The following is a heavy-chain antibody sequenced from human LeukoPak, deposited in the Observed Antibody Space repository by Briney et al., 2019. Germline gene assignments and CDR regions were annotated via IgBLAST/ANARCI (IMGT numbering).Heavy chain of an antibody. CDR1: GGTFSSYA. V-gene: IGHV1-69*05. D-gene: IGHD2-2*01. CDR2: IIPIFGTA. J-gene: IGHJ4*02. Sequence: SVKVSCKASGGTFSSYAISWVRQAPGQGLEWMGGIIPIFGTANYAQKFQGRVTITTDESTSTAYMELSSLRSEDTAVYYCARETVNKYQLLYFDYWRQGTLVTVSS. CDR3: ARETVNKYQLLYFDY.